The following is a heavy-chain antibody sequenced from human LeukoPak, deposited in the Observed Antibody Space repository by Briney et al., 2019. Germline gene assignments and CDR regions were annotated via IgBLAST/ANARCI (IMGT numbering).Heavy chain of an antibody. Sequence: PGGSLRPSCAASAYTLSDYTMNSVRQAPGKGPEWISYISSGGSVMHYADSVKGRFTISRDNVENSLYLQMNSLRVEDTAVYYCTRDLEYWGQGVLVTVSS. CDR1: AYTLSDYT. J-gene: IGHJ4*02. V-gene: IGHV3-48*01. CDR2: ISSGGSVM. CDR3: TRDLEY.